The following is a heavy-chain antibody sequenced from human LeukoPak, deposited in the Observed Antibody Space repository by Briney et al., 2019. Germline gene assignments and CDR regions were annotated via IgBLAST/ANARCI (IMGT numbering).Heavy chain of an antibody. CDR1: GYSFTNYW. Sequence: GESLKISCKGSGYSFTNYWLGWVRQMPGKGLEWMGIIYPADSDTRYSPSFQGQVTISADKSISTAYLQWSSLKASDTAMYYRARSTGSGSYRGAFDPWGQGSLVTVSS. J-gene: IGHJ5*02. V-gene: IGHV5-51*01. CDR3: ARSTGSGSYRGAFDP. D-gene: IGHD3-10*01. CDR2: IYPADSDT.